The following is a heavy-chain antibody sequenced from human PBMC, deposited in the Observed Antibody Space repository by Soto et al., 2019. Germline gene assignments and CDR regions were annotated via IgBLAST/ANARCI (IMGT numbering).Heavy chain of an antibody. V-gene: IGHV3-23*01. Sequence: PGGSLRLCCAASGFTFSSYAMSWVRQAPGKGLEWVSAISGSGGSTYYADSVKGRFTISRDNSKNTLYLQMNSLRAEDTAVYYCAKGVAVAGNPTDYFDYWGQGTLVTVSS. CDR2: ISGSGGST. CDR1: GFTFSSYA. CDR3: AKGVAVAGNPTDYFDY. D-gene: IGHD6-19*01. J-gene: IGHJ4*02.